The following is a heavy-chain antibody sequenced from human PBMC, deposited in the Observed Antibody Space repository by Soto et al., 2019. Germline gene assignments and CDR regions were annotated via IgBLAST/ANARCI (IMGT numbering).Heavy chain of an antibody. CDR2: IYYSGST. D-gene: IGHD4-17*01. CDR1: GGSIISGGYY. V-gene: IGHV4-31*03. Sequence: PSETLSLTCTVSGGSIISGGYYWIWIRQHPGKGLEWIGYIYYSGSTYYNPSLKSRVTISVDTSKNQFSLKLSSVTAADTAVYYCASLLRSGDYYYSYGMDVWGQGTTVTVSS. CDR3: ASLLRSGDYYYSYGMDV. J-gene: IGHJ6*02.